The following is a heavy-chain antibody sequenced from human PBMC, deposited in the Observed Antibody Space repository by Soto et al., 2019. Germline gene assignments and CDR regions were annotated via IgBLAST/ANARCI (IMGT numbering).Heavy chain of an antibody. D-gene: IGHD5-18*01. J-gene: IGHJ4*02. CDR3: ARHAHVDTAMAPSDY. CDR2: IYYRGST. Sequence: SDTLSLTCTVSGGSISSSYSWGWIRQPPGKGLEWIASIYYRGSTYYNPSLKSRVTISADTSKNQVSLKLSSVTAADTAVYYCARHAHVDTAMAPSDYWGQGTLVTVS. V-gene: IGHV4-39*01. CDR1: GGSISSSYS.